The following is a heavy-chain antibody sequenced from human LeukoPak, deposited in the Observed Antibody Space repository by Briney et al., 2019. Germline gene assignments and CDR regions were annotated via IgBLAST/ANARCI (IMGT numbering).Heavy chain of an antibody. CDR3: ARGIVGATPDFDY. D-gene: IGHD1-26*01. J-gene: IGHJ4*02. CDR2: MNPNSGNT. Sequence: ASVKVSCKVSGYTFTSYDINWVRQATGQGLEWMGWMNPNSGNTGYAQKFQGRVTITRNTSISTAYMELSSLRSEDTAVYYCARGIVGATPDFDYWGQGTLVTVSS. V-gene: IGHV1-8*03. CDR1: GYTFTSYD.